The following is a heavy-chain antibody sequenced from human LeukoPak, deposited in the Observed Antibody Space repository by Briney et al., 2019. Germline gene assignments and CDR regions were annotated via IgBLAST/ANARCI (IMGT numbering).Heavy chain of an antibody. CDR1: GFTFSSYW. J-gene: IGHJ3*02. CDR2: ISWSSGSI. CDR3: AKDMVAAAGTAAFDI. V-gene: IGHV3-9*01. D-gene: IGHD6-13*01. Sequence: GGSLRLSCAASGFTFSSYWMHWVRQAPGKGLEWVSGISWSSGSIGYADSVKGRFTISRDNAKNSLYLQMNSLRAEDTALYYCAKDMVAAAGTAAFDIWGQGTMVTVSS.